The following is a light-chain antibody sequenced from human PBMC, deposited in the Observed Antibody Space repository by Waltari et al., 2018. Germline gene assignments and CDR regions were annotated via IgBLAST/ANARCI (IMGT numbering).Light chain of an antibody. Sequence: DIAMTQSPLSLPVTPGEPASISCKSSQSLLISNGNNFLDWYLQRPGQSPQLLIYMGSNRAAGVPDRFSGSGSGTDFTRKISRVEAEDVGIYYCMQGLQIPLTFGGGTNVEIK. V-gene: IGKV2-28*01. J-gene: IGKJ4*01. CDR3: MQGLQIPLT. CDR1: QSLLISNGNNF. CDR2: MGS.